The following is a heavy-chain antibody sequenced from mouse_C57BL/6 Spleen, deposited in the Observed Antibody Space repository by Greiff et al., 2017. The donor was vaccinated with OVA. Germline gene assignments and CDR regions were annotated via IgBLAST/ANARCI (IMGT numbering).Heavy chain of an antibody. V-gene: IGHV1-53*01. CDR1: GYTFTSYW. J-gene: IGHJ3*01. D-gene: IGHD2-1*01. Sequence: QVQLQQPGPELVKPGASVKLSCKASGYTFTSYWMHWVKQRPGQGLEWIGNINPSNGGTNYNEKFKSKATLTVDKSSSTAYMQLSSLTSEDSAVYYCARSGDLLWSVRTWFAYWGQGTLVTVSA. CDR2: INPSNGGT. CDR3: ARSGDLLWSVRTWFAY.